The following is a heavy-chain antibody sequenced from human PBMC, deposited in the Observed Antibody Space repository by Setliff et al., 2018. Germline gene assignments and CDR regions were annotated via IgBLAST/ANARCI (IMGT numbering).Heavy chain of an antibody. J-gene: IGHJ6*03. D-gene: IGHD6-19*01. V-gene: IGHV7-4-1*02. CDR3: ARDSSGWSGFSRLVGVYYYYMDV. CDR2: INTNTGNP. Sequence: GASVKVSCKASGYTFTSYYMHWVRQAPGQGLEWMGWINTNTGNPTYAQGFTGRFVFSLDTSVSTAYLQISRLKAEDTAVYYCARDSSGWSGFSRLVGVYYYYMDVWGKGTTVTVSS. CDR1: GYTFTSYY.